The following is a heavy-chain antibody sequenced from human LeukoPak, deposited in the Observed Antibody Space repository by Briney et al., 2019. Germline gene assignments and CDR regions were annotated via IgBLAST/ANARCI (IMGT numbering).Heavy chain of an antibody. Sequence: GGSLRLSCAASGFTFSSYAMSWVRQAPGKGLEWVSAISGSGGSTYYADSVKGRFTISRDNSKNTLYLQMNSLRAEDTALYYCARDGYFGSDSVTGAGALGDYYMDVWGKGPRSPSP. CDR1: GFTFSSYA. V-gene: IGHV3-23*01. J-gene: IGHJ6*03. CDR3: ARDGYFGSDSVTGAGALGDYYMDV. D-gene: IGHD3-9*01. CDR2: ISGSGGST.